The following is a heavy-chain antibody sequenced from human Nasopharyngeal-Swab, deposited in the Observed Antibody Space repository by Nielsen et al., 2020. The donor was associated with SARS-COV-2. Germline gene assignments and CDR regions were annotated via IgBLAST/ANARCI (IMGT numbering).Heavy chain of an antibody. V-gene: IGHV4-39*01. CDR2: IYYSGST. Sequence: SETLSLTCTVSGDSISSSSYYWGWIRQPPGKGLEWIGSIYYSGSTYYNPSLKSRVTISVDTSKNQFSLKLSSVTAADTAVYYCASYYDSSGYQTFYYYYMDVWGKGTTVTVSS. D-gene: IGHD3-22*01. CDR1: GDSISSSSYY. CDR3: ASYYDSSGYQTFYYYYMDV. J-gene: IGHJ6*03.